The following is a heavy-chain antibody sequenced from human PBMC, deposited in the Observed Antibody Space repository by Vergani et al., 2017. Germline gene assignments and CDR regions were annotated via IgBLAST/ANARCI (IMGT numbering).Heavy chain of an antibody. CDR1: GFTFSSHW. CDR3: ARDRGSTYYYDSSGFYSSDY. D-gene: IGHD3-22*01. CDR2: IKEDEREK. J-gene: IGHJ4*02. V-gene: IGHV3-7*01. Sequence: EVQLVESGGGLVQPGGSLRLSCAASGFTFSSHWRNWVRQAPGKGLEWVANIKEDEREKYYVDSVKGRFTISRDNAKNSLYLQMNGLRAEDTAVYYCARDRGSTYYYDSSGFYSSDYWGQGTLVTVSS.